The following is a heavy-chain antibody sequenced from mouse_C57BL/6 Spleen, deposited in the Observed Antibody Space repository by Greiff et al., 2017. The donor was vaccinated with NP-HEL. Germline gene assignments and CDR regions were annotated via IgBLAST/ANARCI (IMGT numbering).Heavy chain of an antibody. CDR3: ARRGGKIYYDYDAVMDY. CDR2: INPNYGTT. V-gene: IGHV1-39*01. CDR1: GYSFTDYN. D-gene: IGHD2-4*01. Sequence: VQLKQSGPELVKPGASVKISCKASGYSFTDYNMNWVKQSNGKSLEWIGVINPNYGTTSYNQKFKGKATLTVDQSSSTAYMQLNSLTSEDSAVYYCARRGGKIYYDYDAVMDYWGQGTSVTVSS. J-gene: IGHJ4*01.